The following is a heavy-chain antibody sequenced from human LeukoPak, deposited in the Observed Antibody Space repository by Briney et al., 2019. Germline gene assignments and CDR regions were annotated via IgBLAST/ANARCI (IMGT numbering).Heavy chain of an antibody. CDR3: ARTFSSSWLDY. D-gene: IGHD6-13*01. CDR1: GGSISSDH. CDR2: IYYSGGT. J-gene: IGHJ4*02. Sequence: TSETLSLTCTVSGGSISSDHWSWIRQPPGKGPQWIGYIYYSGGTNYNPSLKSRVTISIDTSKNQFSLKVSSVTAADTAVYYCARTFSSSWLDYWGQGTLVTVSS. V-gene: IGHV4-59*01.